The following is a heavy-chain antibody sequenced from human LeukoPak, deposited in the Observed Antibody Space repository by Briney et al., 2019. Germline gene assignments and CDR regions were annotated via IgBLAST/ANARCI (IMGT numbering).Heavy chain of an antibody. CDR3: ATITGSEYYGMDV. Sequence: GGSLRLSCAASGFTVISNYMSWVRQAPGKGLEWVSVIYRGGSTYYPDSVKGRFTISRDHSKNTLYFQMNRLRAENTTVYSCATITGSEYYGMDVWGHGTTVTVYS. CDR1: GFTVISNY. J-gene: IGHJ6*02. V-gene: IGHV3-66*01. CDR2: IYRGGST. D-gene: IGHD1-26*01.